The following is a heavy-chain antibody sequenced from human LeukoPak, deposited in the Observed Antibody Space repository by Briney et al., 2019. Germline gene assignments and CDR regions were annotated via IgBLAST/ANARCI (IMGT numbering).Heavy chain of an antibody. Sequence: GASVKVSCKASGGTFSSYAISWVRQAPGQGLEWMGRINPNSGGTNYAQKFQGRVTMTRDTSISTAYMELSRLRSDDTAVYYCASAPAMCSTSCYDYWGQGTLVTVSS. V-gene: IGHV1-2*06. D-gene: IGHD2-2*01. CDR2: INPNSGGT. CDR1: GGTFSSYA. CDR3: ASAPAMCSTSCYDY. J-gene: IGHJ4*02.